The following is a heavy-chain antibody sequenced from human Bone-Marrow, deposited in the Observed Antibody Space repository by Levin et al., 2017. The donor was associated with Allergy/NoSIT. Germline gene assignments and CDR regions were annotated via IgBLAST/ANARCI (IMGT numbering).Heavy chain of an antibody. J-gene: IGHJ4*02. Sequence: SCAASGFTFTTYAMHWVRQAPGQGLEWVAVISYDASHKSYTDSVKGRFTISRDNSKDTLYLQMNRLRVEDTAVYFCVRDPTSGWLGDYWGQGTLVTVSS. CDR3: VRDPTSGWLGDY. CDR1: GFTFTTYA. V-gene: IGHV3-30-3*01. CDR2: ISYDASHK. D-gene: IGHD6-19*01.